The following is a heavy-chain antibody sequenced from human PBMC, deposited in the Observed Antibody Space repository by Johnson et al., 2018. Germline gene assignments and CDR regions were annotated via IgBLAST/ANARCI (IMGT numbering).Heavy chain of an antibody. V-gene: IGHV4-59*11. J-gene: IGHJ3*02. CDR1: GGSISGHY. CDR2: IYHSGST. D-gene: IGHD6-13*01. CDR3: TISQHLFYAFYI. Sequence: QVQLGESGPGLVKPSEPLSLTCTVSGGSISGHYCSWIRQPPGKRLEWIGYIYHSGSTNYNPSLRSRVSISVDTPKNQVSLKLSSVTAADTAVYYCTISQHLFYAFYIWGQGTMVTVSS.